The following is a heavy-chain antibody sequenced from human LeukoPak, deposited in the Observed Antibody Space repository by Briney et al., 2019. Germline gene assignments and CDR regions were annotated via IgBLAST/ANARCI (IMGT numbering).Heavy chain of an antibody. CDR1: GYSFATYW. CDR3: ATPTAGVSY. Sequence: GESLKISCKGSGYSFATYWIGWVRQMPGKGLEWMGIVTPSNSQTRYSPSLQGQVTVSVDNSINTAYLQWSSLRASDTAMYYCATPTAGVSYWGQGTMVTVSS. CDR2: VTPSNSQT. D-gene: IGHD1-14*01. V-gene: IGHV5-51*01. J-gene: IGHJ3*01.